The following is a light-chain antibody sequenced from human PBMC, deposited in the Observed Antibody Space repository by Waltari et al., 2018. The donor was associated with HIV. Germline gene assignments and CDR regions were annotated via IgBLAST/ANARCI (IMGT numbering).Light chain of an antibody. Sequence: QSALTQPPSVSGAPGPRVTISRTGRSSNNGAGYDVHWYQQLPGNAPKLLIYGNTNRPSGVPDRFSGSKSGTSASLAITGLQTEDEGTYYCQSYDNSLSGHWGFGGGTKLTVL. V-gene: IGLV1-40*01. J-gene: IGLJ3*02. CDR3: QSYDNSLSGHWG. CDR2: GNT. CDR1: SSNNGAGYD.